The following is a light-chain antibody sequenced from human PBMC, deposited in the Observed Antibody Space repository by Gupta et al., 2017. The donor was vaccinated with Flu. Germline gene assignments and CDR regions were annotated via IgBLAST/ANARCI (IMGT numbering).Light chain of an antibody. V-gene: IGLV3-25*02. CDR3: QSADSSGTYPVV. CDR1: ALPKQY. CDR2: KDS. Sequence: SYELTQPPSVSVSPGQTARITCSGDALPKQYAYWYQQKPGQAPVLVIYKDSERPSGIPERFSGSSSGTTVTLTISGVQAEEEADYYGQSADSSGTYPVVFGGGTKLTVL. J-gene: IGLJ2*01.